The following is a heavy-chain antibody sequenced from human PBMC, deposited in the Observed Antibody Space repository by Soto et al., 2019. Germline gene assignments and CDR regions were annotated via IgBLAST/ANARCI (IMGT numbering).Heavy chain of an antibody. Sequence: PGGSLRLSCAASGFRFSSYGMHWVRQAPGKGLEWVAVISYDGSNKYYADSVKGRFTISRDNSKNTLYLQMNSLRAEDTAVYYCAKDGRGPYSSSWYDWFDPWGQGT. J-gene: IGHJ5*02. CDR1: GFRFSSYG. CDR2: ISYDGSNK. V-gene: IGHV3-30*18. CDR3: AKDGRGPYSSSWYDWFDP. D-gene: IGHD6-13*01.